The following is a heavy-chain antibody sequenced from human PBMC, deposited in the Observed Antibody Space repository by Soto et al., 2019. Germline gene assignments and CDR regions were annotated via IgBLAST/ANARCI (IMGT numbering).Heavy chain of an antibody. Sequence: PSETLSLTCAVSGGSISSGGYYWSWIRQHPGKGLEWIGYIYYSGSTYYNPSLKSRVTVSVDTSKNQFSLKLSSVTAADTAVYYCARHPSDFWFDPWGQGTLVTLSS. CDR2: IYYSGST. CDR3: ARHPSDFWFDP. D-gene: IGHD2-21*02. CDR1: GGSISSGGYY. J-gene: IGHJ5*02. V-gene: IGHV4-31*11.